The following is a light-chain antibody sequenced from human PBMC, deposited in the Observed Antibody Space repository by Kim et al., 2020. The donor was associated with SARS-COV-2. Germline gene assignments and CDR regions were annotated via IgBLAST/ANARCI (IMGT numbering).Light chain of an antibody. Sequence: SVGDRVTISCRASQTISTYLNWYQQKPGKAPKLLIRAASTLQSGVPSRFTGSGSGTDFTLTITGLQLEDFATYYCQQSSSAPPVAFGGGTKVDIK. V-gene: IGKV1-39*01. CDR2: AAS. CDR3: QQSSSAPPVA. J-gene: IGKJ4*01. CDR1: QTISTY.